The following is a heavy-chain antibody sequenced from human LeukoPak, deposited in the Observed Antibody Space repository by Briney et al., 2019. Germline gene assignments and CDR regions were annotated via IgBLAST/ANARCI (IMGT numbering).Heavy chain of an antibody. Sequence: SETVSLTCIVSGDTISSYYWSWIPQPAGKGLEWIGRIYTSGSTNYNPSLKSRVTMSVDTSKNQFSLKLSSVTAADTAVYYCAKVAGYGSSLTYYFDYWGQGTLVTVSS. D-gene: IGHD6-6*01. CDR3: AKVAGYGSSLTYYFDY. J-gene: IGHJ4*02. CDR2: IYTSGST. CDR1: GDTISSYY. V-gene: IGHV4-4*07.